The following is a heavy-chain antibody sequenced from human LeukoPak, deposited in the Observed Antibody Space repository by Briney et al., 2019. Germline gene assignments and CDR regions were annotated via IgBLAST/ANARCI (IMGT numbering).Heavy chain of an antibody. CDR3: ASVSDDDAFDI. J-gene: IGHJ3*02. Sequence: ASVKVSFTASGYTFTIYYMHWVRQAPGQGLEWMGIINPSGGSTSYAQKFQGRVTMTRDTSTSTVYMELSSLRSEDTAVYYCASVSDDDAFDIWGQGTMVTVSS. CDR2: INPSGGST. CDR1: GYTFTIYY. V-gene: IGHV1-46*01.